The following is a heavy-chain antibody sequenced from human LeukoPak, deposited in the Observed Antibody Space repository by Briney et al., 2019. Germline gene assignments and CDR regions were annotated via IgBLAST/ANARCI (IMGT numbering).Heavy chain of an antibody. CDR3: ARKYYYDSSGYYLDAFDI. J-gene: IGHJ3*02. D-gene: IGHD3-22*01. V-gene: IGHV4-39*07. CDR2: IYYSGST. Sequence: PSETLSLTCTVSGGSNSSSSYYWGWIRQPPGKGLEWIGSIYYSGSTYYNPSLKSRVTISVDTSKNQFSLKLSSVTAADTAVYYCARKYYYDSSGYYLDAFDIWGQGTMVTVSS. CDR1: GGSNSSSSYY.